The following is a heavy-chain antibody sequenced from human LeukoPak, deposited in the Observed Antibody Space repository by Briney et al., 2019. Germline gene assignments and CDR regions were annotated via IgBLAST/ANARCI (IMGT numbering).Heavy chain of an antibody. CDR1: GFTFSNYA. J-gene: IGHJ4*02. D-gene: IGHD5-18*01. V-gene: IGHV3-23*01. Sequence: GGSLRLSCAASGFTFSNYAMNWVRQAPGKGLEWVSAISGSSVSTYYVDSVKGRFTISRDNPKNTLYLQMNSLRAEDTAVYYCAKDRSYSYGGIDYWGQGTLVTVSS. CDR2: ISGSSVST. CDR3: AKDRSYSYGGIDY.